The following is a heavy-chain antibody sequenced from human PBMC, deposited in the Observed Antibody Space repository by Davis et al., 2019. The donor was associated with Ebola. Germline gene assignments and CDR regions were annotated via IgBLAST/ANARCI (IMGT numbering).Heavy chain of an antibody. J-gene: IGHJ6*02. CDR3: ARGVTYYDIFLLEDGMDV. Sequence: MPSETLSLTCTISGGSISSNTYYWAWIRQPPGKRLEWIGSISHTGGTYYNPSLKSHISVDTSRNQFSLKLSSVTAADTAVYYCARGVTYYDIFLLEDGMDVWGQGTTVTVSS. V-gene: IGHV4-39*07. CDR2: ISHTGGT. D-gene: IGHD3-9*01. CDR1: GGSISSNTYY.